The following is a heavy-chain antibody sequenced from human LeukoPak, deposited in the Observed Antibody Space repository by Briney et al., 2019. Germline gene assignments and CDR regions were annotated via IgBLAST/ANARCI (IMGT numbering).Heavy chain of an antibody. V-gene: IGHV3-23*01. J-gene: IGHJ4*02. CDR3: AKESGYYGSGSSPGGY. Sequence: PGGSLRLSCAASGFTFSSYAMSWVRQAPGKGLEWVSAISGSGGSTYYADSVKGRFTISRDNSKNTLYLQMNSLRAEDTAVYYCAKESGYYGSGSSPGGYWGQGTLVTVSS. D-gene: IGHD3-10*01. CDR1: GFTFSSYA. CDR2: ISGSGGST.